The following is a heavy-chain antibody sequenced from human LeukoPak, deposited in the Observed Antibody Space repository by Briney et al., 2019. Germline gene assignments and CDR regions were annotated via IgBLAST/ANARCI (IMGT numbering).Heavy chain of an antibody. CDR1: GGSFSGYY. CDR3: ARAVPRGVPRT. CDR2: INHSGST. V-gene: IGHV4-34*01. J-gene: IGHJ5*02. Sequence: SETLSLTCAVYGGSFSGYYWSWIRQPPGKGLEWIGEINHSGSTNYNPSLKSRVAISVDTFKNQFSLKLSSVTAADTAVYYCARAVPRGVPRTWGQGTLVTVSS. D-gene: IGHD3-10*01.